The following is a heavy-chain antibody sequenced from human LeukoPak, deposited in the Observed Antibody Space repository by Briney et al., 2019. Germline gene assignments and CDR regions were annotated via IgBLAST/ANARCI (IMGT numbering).Heavy chain of an antibody. CDR1: GFTYSSYS. J-gene: IGHJ4*02. V-gene: IGHV3-53*01. CDR3: ARGDYSSGWYY. Sequence: GRSLRLSCAVSGFTYSSYSMHWVRQAPGKGLEWVSLIYTDGTTYYADSVKGRFTISRDNSKNTLYLQMNSLRAEDTAVYYCARGDYSSGWYYWGQGTLVTVSS. CDR2: IYTDGTT. D-gene: IGHD6-19*01.